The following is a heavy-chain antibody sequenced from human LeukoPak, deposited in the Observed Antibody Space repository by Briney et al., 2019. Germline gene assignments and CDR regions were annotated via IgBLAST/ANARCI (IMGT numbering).Heavy chain of an antibody. J-gene: IGHJ6*03. CDR3: ARYSSPSVDYYYMDV. V-gene: IGHV3-7*01. Sequence: PGGSLRLSCAASGFTFSSYWMSWVRQAPGKGLEWVANIKQDGSEKYYVDSVKGRFTISRDNAKNSLYLQMNSLRAEDTAVYYCARYSSPSVDYYYMDVWGKGTTVTVSS. CDR2: IKQDGSEK. CDR1: GFTFSSYW. D-gene: IGHD6-6*01.